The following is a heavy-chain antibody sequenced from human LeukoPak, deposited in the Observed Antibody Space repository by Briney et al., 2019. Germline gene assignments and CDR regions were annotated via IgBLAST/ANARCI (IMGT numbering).Heavy chain of an antibody. CDR2: VHSSGTT. V-gene: IGHV4-59*11. Sequence: PSETLSLTCSASRGSITGHYWSWVRQPPGKGPEWLGYVHSSGTTSYNPSLKSRVTISADTSKNQFSLKMTSLTTADTGVYYCAALGDNNSWNNFWGQGTLVTVSS. CDR1: RGSITGHY. CDR3: AALGDNNSWNNF. J-gene: IGHJ4*02. D-gene: IGHD1/OR15-1a*01.